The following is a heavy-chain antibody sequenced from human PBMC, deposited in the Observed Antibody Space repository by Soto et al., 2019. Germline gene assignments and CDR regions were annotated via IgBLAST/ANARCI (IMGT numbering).Heavy chain of an antibody. Sequence: ASVKVSCKASGGTFSSYAISWVRQAPGQGLEWMGGIIPIFGTANYARKFQGRVTITADESTSTAYMELSSLRSEDTAVYYCARGFVVVGEGYYYYYGMDVWGQGTTVTVSS. CDR2: IIPIFGTA. D-gene: IGHD2-15*01. V-gene: IGHV1-69*13. CDR1: GGTFSSYA. J-gene: IGHJ6*02. CDR3: ARGFVVVGEGYYYYYGMDV.